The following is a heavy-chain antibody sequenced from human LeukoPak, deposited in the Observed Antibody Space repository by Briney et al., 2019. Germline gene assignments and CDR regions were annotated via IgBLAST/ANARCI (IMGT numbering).Heavy chain of an antibody. CDR1: GYSFTSYW. V-gene: IGHV5-51*01. CDR3: ASSDSSSSSEYFQH. J-gene: IGHJ1*01. CDR2: IYPGDSDT. Sequence: GESLKISCKGSGYSFTSYWLGWVRQVPGKGLEWMGIIYPGDSDTRYSPSFQGQVTISADKSISTAYLQWSSLKASDTAMYYCASSDSSSSSEYFQHWGQGTLVTVSS. D-gene: IGHD6-6*01.